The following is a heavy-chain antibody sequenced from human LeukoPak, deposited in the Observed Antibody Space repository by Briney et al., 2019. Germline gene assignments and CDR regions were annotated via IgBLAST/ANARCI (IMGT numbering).Heavy chain of an antibody. V-gene: IGHV4-59*01. J-gene: IGHJ4*02. Sequence: SETLSLTCTVSGGSISSYYWSWIRQPPGKGLEWIGYIYYSGSTNYNPSLKSRVTISVDTSKNQFSLKLSSVTAADTAVYYCARGVSGYYYVDYWGQGTLVTVSS. CDR2: IYYSGST. CDR3: ARGVSGYYYVDY. D-gene: IGHD3-3*01. CDR1: GGSISSYY.